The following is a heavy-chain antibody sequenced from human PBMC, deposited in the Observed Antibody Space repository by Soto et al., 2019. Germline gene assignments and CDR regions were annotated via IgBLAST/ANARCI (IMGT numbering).Heavy chain of an antibody. CDR1: GYSFTSYW. CDR2: IYPGDSDT. CDR3: ARQEDYYLSSGYYYYYMDV. J-gene: IGHJ6*03. Sequence: GESLKISCKGSGYSFTSYWIGWVRQMPGKGLEWMGIIYPGDSDTRCSPSFQGQVTISADKSISTAYLQWSSLKASDTAMYYCARQEDYYLSSGYYYYYMDVWGKGTTVTVSS. V-gene: IGHV5-51*01. D-gene: IGHD3-10*01.